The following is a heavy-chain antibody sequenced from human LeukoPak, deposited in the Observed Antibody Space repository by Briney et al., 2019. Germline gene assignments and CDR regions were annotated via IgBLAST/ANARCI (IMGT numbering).Heavy chain of an antibody. D-gene: IGHD3-22*01. CDR2: ISGSACGT. CDR1: GFTFSTYA. V-gene: IGHV3-23*01. J-gene: IGHJ4*02. Sequence: GGSLRLSCAASGFTFSTYAMSWVRQAPGKGLEGVSTISGSACGTYYADSVKGRFTISRDNSKNTLYLQMNSLRAEDTAVYSCAKDFSSGYYITTFDYWGQGTLVTVSS. CDR3: AKDFSSGYYITTFDY.